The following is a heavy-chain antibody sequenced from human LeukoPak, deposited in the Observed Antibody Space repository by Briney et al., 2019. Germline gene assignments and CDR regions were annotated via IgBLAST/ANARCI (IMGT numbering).Heavy chain of an antibody. Sequence: HSQTLSLTCAISGDSVSSNSAAWNWIRQSPSRGLEWLGRTYYRSKWYNDYAVSVKSRITINPDTSKNQFSLQLNSVTPEDTAVYYCARVGIAVAGQEYFDYWGQGTLVTVSS. CDR2: TYYRSKWYN. CDR3: ARVGIAVAGQEYFDY. CDR1: GDSVSSNSAA. V-gene: IGHV6-1*01. J-gene: IGHJ4*02. D-gene: IGHD6-19*01.